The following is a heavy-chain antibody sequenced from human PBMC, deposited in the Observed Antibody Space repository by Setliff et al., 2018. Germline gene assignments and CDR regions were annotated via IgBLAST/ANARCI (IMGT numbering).Heavy chain of an antibody. CDR1: GDSISSGSYY. D-gene: IGHD3-3*01. Sequence: LSLTCTVSGDSISSGSYYWTWIRQPPGKGLEWIGEINHSGSTNYNPSPKSRVTVSVDTSKTQFSLKPRSVTASDPAVYYCARTPDGFLGDGDNLDTLGYFDSWGQGNRGTVSS. J-gene: IGHJ4*02. V-gene: IGHV4-39*07. CDR3: ARTPDGFLGDGDNLDTLGYFDS. CDR2: INHSGST.